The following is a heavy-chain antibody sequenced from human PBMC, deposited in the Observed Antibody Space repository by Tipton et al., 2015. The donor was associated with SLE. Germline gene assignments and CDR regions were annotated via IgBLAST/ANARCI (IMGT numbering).Heavy chain of an antibody. CDR3: ARNPDYYVSGSHFDS. J-gene: IGHJ4*02. Sequence: TLSLTCAVYGGSFSGYYGSWIRQPPGKGLEWIGEINQSGSTKYNPSLKSRVTISLDTSENQFSLRLTSVTAADTAVYYCARNPDYYVSGSHFDSWGQGTLVTVSS. V-gene: IGHV4-34*01. CDR1: GGSFSGYY. CDR2: INQSGST. D-gene: IGHD3-10*01.